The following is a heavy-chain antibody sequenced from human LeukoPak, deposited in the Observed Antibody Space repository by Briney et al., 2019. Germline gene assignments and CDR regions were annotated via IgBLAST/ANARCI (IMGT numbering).Heavy chain of an antibody. J-gene: IGHJ4*02. D-gene: IGHD3-3*01. CDR3: ARSYYHFWSDYQYPGDY. Sequence: GASVKVSCKASRYTFTSYVMNWVRQAPGQGLEWMGWINTNTGNPTYAQGFTGRFVFSLDTSVSTAYLQISSLKAEDTAVYYCARSYYHFWSDYQYPGDYWGQGTLVTVSS. V-gene: IGHV7-4-1*02. CDR1: RYTFTSYV. CDR2: INTNTGNP.